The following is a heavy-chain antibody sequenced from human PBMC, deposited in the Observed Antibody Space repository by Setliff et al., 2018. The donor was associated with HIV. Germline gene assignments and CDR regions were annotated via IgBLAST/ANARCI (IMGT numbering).Heavy chain of an antibody. Sequence: GASVKVSCKASGVTFNYSFITWVRQAPGQGLEWMGGVVPTIHEATYAQKFQGRVTITADESATTVYMEMSGLTSEDTAMYYCARLLQGGNYAFDIWGQGTMVTVSS. V-gene: IGHV1-69*13. CDR2: VVPTIHEA. CDR3: ARLLQGGNYAFDI. CDR1: GVTFNYSF. D-gene: IGHD2-21*02. J-gene: IGHJ3*02.